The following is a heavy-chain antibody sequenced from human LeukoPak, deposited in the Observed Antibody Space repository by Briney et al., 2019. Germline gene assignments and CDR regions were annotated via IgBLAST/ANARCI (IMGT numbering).Heavy chain of an antibody. V-gene: IGHV4-59*01. J-gene: IGHJ4*02. CDR1: GGSISSYY. Sequence: SETLSLTCTVSGGSISSYYWSWIRQPPGKGLEWIGYIYYSGSTNYNPSLKSRVTISVDTSKNQFSLKLSSVTAADTAVYYCARIGHEDYYFGYWGQGTLVTVSS. CDR2: IYYSGST. CDR3: ARIGHEDYYFGY.